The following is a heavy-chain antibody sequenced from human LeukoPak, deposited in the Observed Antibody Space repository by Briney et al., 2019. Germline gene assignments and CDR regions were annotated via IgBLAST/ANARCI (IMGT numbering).Heavy chain of an antibody. J-gene: IGHJ4*02. Sequence: ASVKVSCKASRYTFSMYDINWVREAAGQGLEWMGWMNPNTGRTGFAQKFQGRLTMTRDTSISTAYMELSSLRSEDTAVYYCARLSQTPDYYSSGGYYYLGYWGQGTPVTVSS. CDR2: MNPNTGRT. D-gene: IGHD3-22*01. V-gene: IGHV1-8*01. CDR3: ARLSQTPDYYSSGGYYYLGY. CDR1: RYTFSMYD.